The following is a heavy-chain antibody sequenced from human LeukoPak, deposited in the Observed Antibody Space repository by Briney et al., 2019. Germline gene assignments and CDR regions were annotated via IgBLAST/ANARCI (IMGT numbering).Heavy chain of an antibody. J-gene: IGHJ4*02. CDR1: GFTFSSYW. Sequence: GGSLRLSCAASGFTFSSYWMTWVRQAPGKGLEWVANIKKDGSDKYYVASVKGRFTISRDNAKNPLYLQMNSLSAVDTAVYYCASLAVVTGGNWGQGTLVTVSS. CDR3: ASLAVVTGGN. D-gene: IGHD2-21*02. V-gene: IGHV3-7*02. CDR2: IKKDGSDK.